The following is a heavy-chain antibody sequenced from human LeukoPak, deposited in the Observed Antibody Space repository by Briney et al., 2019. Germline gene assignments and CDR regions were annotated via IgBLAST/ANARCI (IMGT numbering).Heavy chain of an antibody. V-gene: IGHV3-30*06. J-gene: IGHJ5*02. D-gene: IGHD1-26*01. Sequence: PGRSLRLSCAASGFTFGSYGMHWVRQAPGKGLEWVAVISYDGSNKYYADSVKGRFTISRDNSKNTLYLQMNSLRAEDTAVYYCARGGSYSGSWFDPWGQGTLVTVSS. CDR2: ISYDGSNK. CDR1: GFTFGSYG. CDR3: ARGGSYSGSWFDP.